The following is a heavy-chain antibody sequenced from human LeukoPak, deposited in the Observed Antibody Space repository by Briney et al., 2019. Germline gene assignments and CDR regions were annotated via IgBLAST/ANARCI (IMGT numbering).Heavy chain of an antibody. J-gene: IGHJ4*02. Sequence: GESLKISRQGSGYTFTDYWIGWVRQMPGKGLEWMGIIYPGDSDTKYSPSFQGQVTISADRSISTAYLQWNSLKASDTAMYYCAKTTHGPIDLWGQGTLVTVSS. V-gene: IGHV5-51*01. CDR1: GYTFTDYW. CDR3: AKTTHGPIDL. CDR2: IYPGDSDT. D-gene: IGHD4/OR15-4a*01.